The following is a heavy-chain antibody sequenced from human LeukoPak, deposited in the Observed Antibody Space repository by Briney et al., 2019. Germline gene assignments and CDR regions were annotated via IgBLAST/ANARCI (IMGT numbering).Heavy chain of an antibody. CDR3: ARAYSGSYLPHDY. CDR1: GGSIRSYY. CDR2: IYYCVST. Sequence: PSETLSLTCTVSGGSIRSYYWSWIRQPPGKGLERMGYIYYCVSTNYNPSLKSRVTISVDTSKNQFSLKLSSVTAADTAVYYCARAYSGSYLPHDYWGQGTLVTVSS. J-gene: IGHJ4*02. D-gene: IGHD1-26*01. V-gene: IGHV4-59*01.